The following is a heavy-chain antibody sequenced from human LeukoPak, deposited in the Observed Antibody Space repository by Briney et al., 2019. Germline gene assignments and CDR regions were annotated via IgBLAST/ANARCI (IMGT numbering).Heavy chain of an antibody. CDR2: IYYSGST. J-gene: IGHJ5*02. D-gene: IGHD6-6*01. CDR1: GGSISSGGYY. CDR3: ALLAARPDNWFDP. Sequence: SQTLSLTCTVSGGSISSGGYYWSWIRQHPGKGLEWIGYIYYSGSTNYNPSLKSRVTISVDTSKNQFSLKLSSVTAADTAVYYCALLAARPDNWFDPWGQGTLVTVSS. V-gene: IGHV4-61*08.